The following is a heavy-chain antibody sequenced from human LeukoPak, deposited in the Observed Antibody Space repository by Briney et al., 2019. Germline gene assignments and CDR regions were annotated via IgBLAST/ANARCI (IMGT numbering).Heavy chain of an antibody. CDR1: GFTFDDYA. CDR3: AKDIGYSYGYGLDY. V-gene: IGHV3-9*03. CDR2: ISWNSGGI. Sequence: GRSLRLSCAAPGFTFDDYAMHWVRQAPGKGLEWVSGISWNSGGIGYADSVKGRFTISRDNAKNSLYLQMNSLRAEDMALYFCAKDIGYSYGYGLDYWGQGTLVTVSS. J-gene: IGHJ4*02. D-gene: IGHD5-18*01.